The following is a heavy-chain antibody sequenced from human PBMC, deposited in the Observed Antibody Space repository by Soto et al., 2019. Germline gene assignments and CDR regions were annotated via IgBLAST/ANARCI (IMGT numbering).Heavy chain of an antibody. V-gene: IGHV1-3*01. Sequence: QVQLVQSGAEVKKPGASVKVSCKASGYTFTSYAMHWVRQAPGQRLEWMGWIHAGNGNTKYSQKFQGRVTITRDTSASTAYMELSSLRSEDTAVYYCARSIVVVTSFDYWGQGTLVTVSS. CDR3: ARSIVVVTSFDY. CDR2: IHAGNGNT. J-gene: IGHJ4*02. D-gene: IGHD3-22*01. CDR1: GYTFTSYA.